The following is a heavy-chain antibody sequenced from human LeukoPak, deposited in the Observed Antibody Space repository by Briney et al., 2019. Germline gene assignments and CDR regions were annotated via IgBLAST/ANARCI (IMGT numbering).Heavy chain of an antibody. J-gene: IGHJ4*02. CDR2: ITWNTISI. CDR1: GFTFDHYA. CDR3: AKDNGPYYYGSGSYGVGY. V-gene: IGHV3-9*01. D-gene: IGHD3-10*01. Sequence: PGGSLRLSCAASGFTFDHYAMHWVRQAPGKGLEWVSGITWNTISIGYADSVKGRFTISRDNAKNSLYLQMNSLRAEDTALYYCAKDNGPYYYGSGSYGVGYWGQGTLVTVSS.